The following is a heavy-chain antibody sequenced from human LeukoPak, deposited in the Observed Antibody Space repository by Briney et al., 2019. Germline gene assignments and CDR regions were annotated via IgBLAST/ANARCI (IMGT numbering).Heavy chain of an antibody. D-gene: IGHD6-19*01. CDR1: GFTFSSYA. Sequence: GGSLRLSCAASGFTFSSYAMTWVRQAPGKGLEWVSGVSGSGGSTYYADSVKGRFTISRDNSKNTLSLQMSSLRAEDTAIYYCAKSRGIYDNSGWRTFDYWGQGTLVTVSS. CDR3: AKSRGIYDNSGWRTFDY. J-gene: IGHJ4*02. V-gene: IGHV3-23*01. CDR2: VSGSGGST.